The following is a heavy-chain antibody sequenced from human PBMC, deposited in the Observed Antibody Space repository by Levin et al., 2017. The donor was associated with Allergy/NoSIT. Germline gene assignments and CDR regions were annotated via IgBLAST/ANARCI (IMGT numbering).Heavy chain of an antibody. CDR1: GFIVSDDH. CDR3: ARIRGDYYDSSGYSSRGHFDF. Sequence: PGGSLRLSCAASGFIVSDDHMSWVRQAPGRGLEWVSVIYADDTTYYADSVTGRFTISRDNSTNTLSLQMNSLGAEDTAVYYCARIRGDYYDSSGYSSRGHFDFWGQGTLVTVSS. CDR2: IYADDTT. V-gene: IGHV3-66*01. J-gene: IGHJ4*02. D-gene: IGHD3-22*01.